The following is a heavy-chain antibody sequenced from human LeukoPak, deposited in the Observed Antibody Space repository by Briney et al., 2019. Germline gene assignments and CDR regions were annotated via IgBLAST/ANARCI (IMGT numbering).Heavy chain of an antibody. CDR1: GCSISSGGYY. CDR2: IYYSGST. Sequence: PSQTLSLTCTVSGCSISSGGYYWRWIRQHPGKGLEWIGYIYYSGSTYYNPSFKSRVTISVDTSKNQFSLKLSSVTAADTAVYYCARNKRAAPYNWFDPWGQGTLVTVSS. J-gene: IGHJ5*02. CDR3: ARNKRAAPYNWFDP. D-gene: IGHD6-6*01. V-gene: IGHV4-31*03.